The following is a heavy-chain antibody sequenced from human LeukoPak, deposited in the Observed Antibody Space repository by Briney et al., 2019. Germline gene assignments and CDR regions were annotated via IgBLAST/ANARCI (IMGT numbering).Heavy chain of an antibody. CDR2: INHSGTT. J-gene: IGHJ5*02. D-gene: IGHD3-16*02. Sequence: PSETLSLTCAVYGGSFSGYYWSWIRQPPGKGLEWIGEINHSGTTNYNPSLKSRVTISVDTSKNQFSLELSSVTAADTAVYYCARVLMITFGGVIVNSRNKNWFDPWGQGTLVTVSS. CDR3: ARVLMITFGGVIVNSRNKNWFDP. CDR1: GGSFSGYY. V-gene: IGHV4-34*01.